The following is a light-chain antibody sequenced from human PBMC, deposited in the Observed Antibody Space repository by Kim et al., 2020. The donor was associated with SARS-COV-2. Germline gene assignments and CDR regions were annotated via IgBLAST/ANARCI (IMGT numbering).Light chain of an antibody. CDR3: QSYDSSLCGWV. J-gene: IGLJ3*02. V-gene: IGLV1-40*01. Sequence: QSVLTQPPSVSGSPGQRVTISCTVSSSNIGAGYAVHWYQQLPGTAPKLLIYGNSNRPSGVPDRFSGSKSGTSASLVITGLQAEDEADYYCQSYDSSLCGWVFGGGTQLTVL. CDR1: SSNIGAGYA. CDR2: GNS.